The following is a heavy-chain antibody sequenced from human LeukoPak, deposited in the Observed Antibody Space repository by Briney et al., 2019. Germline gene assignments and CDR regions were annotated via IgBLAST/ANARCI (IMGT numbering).Heavy chain of an antibody. CDR2: ISYDGSNK. V-gene: IGHV3-30*03. J-gene: IGHJ6*02. Sequence: PGGSLRLSCAASGFTFSSYGMHWVRQAPGKGLEWVAVISYDGSNKYYADSVKGRFTISRDNSKNTLYLQMNSLRAEDTAVYYCAREARGYSYGYSYYYGMDVWGQGTTVTVSS. CDR1: GFTFSSYG. CDR3: AREARGYSYGYSYYYGMDV. D-gene: IGHD5-18*01.